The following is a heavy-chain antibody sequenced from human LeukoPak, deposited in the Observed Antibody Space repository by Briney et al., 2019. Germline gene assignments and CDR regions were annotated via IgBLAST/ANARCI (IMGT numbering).Heavy chain of an antibody. D-gene: IGHD3-10*02. V-gene: IGHV3-21*01. CDR2: ISSSSSYI. CDR3: AELGITMIGGV. J-gene: IGHJ6*04. Sequence: GGSLRLFCAASGFTFSHYNINWVRQAPGKGLEWVSSISSSSSYIYYADSVKGRFTISRDNAKNSLYLQMNSLRAEDTAVYYCAELGITMIGGVWGKGTTVTISS. CDR1: GFTFSHYN.